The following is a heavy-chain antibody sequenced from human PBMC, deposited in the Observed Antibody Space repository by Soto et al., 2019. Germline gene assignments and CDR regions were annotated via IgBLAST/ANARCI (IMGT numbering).Heavy chain of an antibody. J-gene: IGHJ5*02. CDR3: TRPHGGSSGWDNWFDP. CDR1: GGSISSYY. Sequence: SETLSLTCTVSGGSISSYYWSWIRQPPGKGLEWIGYIYYSGSTNYNPSLKSRVTISVDTSKNQFSMKLSSVTAADTAVYYCTRPHGGSSGWDNWFDPWGQGTLVTVSS. CDR2: IYYSGST. D-gene: IGHD6-25*01. V-gene: IGHV4-59*01.